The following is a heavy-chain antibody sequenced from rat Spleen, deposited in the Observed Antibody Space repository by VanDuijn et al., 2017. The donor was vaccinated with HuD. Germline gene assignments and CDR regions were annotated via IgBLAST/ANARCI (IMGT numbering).Heavy chain of an antibody. J-gene: IGHJ2*01. CDR3: TRESPYKKGFDY. CDR2: VTYNGDT. D-gene: IGHD4-1*01. CDR1: GFSLTSYS. Sequence: QVQLKESGPGLVQPSQTLSLTCTVSGFSLTSYSLHWVRQPPGKGLEWMGRVTYNGDTSYNSALKSRLSISRDTSKNQVFLKLSSLQADDTGTHYCTRESPYKKGFDYWGQGVMVTVSS. V-gene: IGHV2-63*01.